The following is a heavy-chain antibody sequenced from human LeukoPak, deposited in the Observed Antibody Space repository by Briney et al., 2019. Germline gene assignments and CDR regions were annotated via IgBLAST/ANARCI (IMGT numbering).Heavy chain of an antibody. CDR1: GFTFNSYN. CDR2: ISSSSSTI. Sequence: PGGSLRLSCAASGFTFNSYNMNWVRQAPGKGLEWVSYISSSSSTIYYADSVKGRFTISRDSAKTSLFLQMNSLRDEDTAVYYCARLRYYAMDVWGQGTTVTASS. V-gene: IGHV3-48*02. J-gene: IGHJ6*02. CDR3: ARLRYYAMDV.